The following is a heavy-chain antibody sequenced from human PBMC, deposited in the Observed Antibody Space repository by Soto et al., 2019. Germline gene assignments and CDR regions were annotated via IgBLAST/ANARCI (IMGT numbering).Heavy chain of an antibody. Sequence: GGSLRLSCAASGFTFSSYGMHWVRQAPGKGLEWVAVISYDGSNKYYADSVKGRFTISRDNSKNTLYLQMNSLRAEDTAVYYCAKDARPLYGDSFDYWGQGTLVTVSS. CDR2: ISYDGSNK. V-gene: IGHV3-30*18. CDR1: GFTFSSYG. D-gene: IGHD4-17*01. J-gene: IGHJ4*02. CDR3: AKDARPLYGDSFDY.